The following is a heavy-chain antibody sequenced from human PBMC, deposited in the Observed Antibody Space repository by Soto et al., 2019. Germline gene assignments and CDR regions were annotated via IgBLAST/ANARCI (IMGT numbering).Heavy chain of an antibody. CDR1: GFTFSSYG. Sequence: QVQLVESGGGVVQPGRSVRLSCAASGFTFSSYGMHWVRQAPGKGLEWVAVISYDGSNKYYADSVKGRFTISRDNSKNTLYLQMNSLRAEDTAVYYCAKESVVPAATPYFDYWGQGTLVTVSS. V-gene: IGHV3-30*18. CDR2: ISYDGSNK. D-gene: IGHD2-2*01. J-gene: IGHJ4*02. CDR3: AKESVVPAATPYFDY.